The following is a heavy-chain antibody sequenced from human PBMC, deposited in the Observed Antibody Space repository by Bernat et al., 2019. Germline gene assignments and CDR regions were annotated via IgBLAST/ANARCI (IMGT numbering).Heavy chain of an antibody. CDR3: ARHYYYDSSGYYDAFDI. CDR1: GFSLSNARMG. D-gene: IGHD3-22*01. Sequence: QVTLKESGPVLVKPTETLTLTCTVSGFSLSNARMGVSWIRQPPGKALEWLAHIFSNDEKSYSTSLKSRLTISKDTSKSQVVLTMTNMDPVDTATYYCARHYYYDSSGYYDAFDIWGQGTRVTVSS. CDR2: IFSNDEK. J-gene: IGHJ3*02. V-gene: IGHV2-26*01.